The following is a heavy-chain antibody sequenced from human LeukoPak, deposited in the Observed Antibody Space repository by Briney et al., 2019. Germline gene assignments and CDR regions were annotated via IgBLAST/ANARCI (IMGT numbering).Heavy chain of an antibody. CDR3: GRKAGDCGGGSCYSIDY. J-gene: IGHJ4*02. D-gene: IGHD2-15*01. CDR2: IIPIFGTA. V-gene: IGHV1-69*13. CDR1: GGSFSSEA. Sequence: SVKVSCKAFGGSFSSEAISWVRQAPGQGLEWMGGIIPIFGTANYAQKFQGRVTITSDESTTTAYMEVSSLRSEDTAVYYCGRKAGDCGGGSCYSIDYWGQGTLVTVSS.